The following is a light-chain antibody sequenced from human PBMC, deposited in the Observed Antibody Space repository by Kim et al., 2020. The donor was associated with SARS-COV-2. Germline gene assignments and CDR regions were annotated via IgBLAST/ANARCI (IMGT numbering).Light chain of an antibody. Sequence: DIQMTQSPSSLSASVGDRVTITCQASQDISNYLNWYQQKPGKAPKLLIYDASNLETGVPSRFSGSGSGTDFTFTISSLQPEDIATFYCQQYDNLPPTCGQGTKLKI. CDR2: DAS. V-gene: IGKV1-33*01. J-gene: IGKJ2*01. CDR3: QQYDNLPPT. CDR1: QDISNY.